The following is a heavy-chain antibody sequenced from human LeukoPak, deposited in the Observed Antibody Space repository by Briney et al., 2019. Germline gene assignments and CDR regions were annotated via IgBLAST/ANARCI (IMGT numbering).Heavy chain of an antibody. D-gene: IGHD3-22*01. CDR3: AREGSYYYESSGYNDAFDI. Sequence: EGSLRLSCAASGFIFSSYSMSWVRQAPGKGLEWVSAIGGSGGNTYYADSVKGRFTISRDNSKNTLYLQMNSLRAEDTAVYYCAREGSYYYESSGYNDAFDIWGQGTKVTVSS. CDR2: IGGSGGNT. V-gene: IGHV3-23*01. CDR1: GFIFSSYS. J-gene: IGHJ3*02.